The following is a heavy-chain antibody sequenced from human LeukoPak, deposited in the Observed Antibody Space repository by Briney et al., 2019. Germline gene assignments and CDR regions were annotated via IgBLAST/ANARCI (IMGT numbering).Heavy chain of an antibody. D-gene: IGHD6-19*01. CDR1: GFTFSSYA. V-gene: IGHV3-30-3*01. CDR2: ISYDGSNK. J-gene: IGHJ4*02. Sequence: TGGSLRLSCAASGFTFSSYAMHWVRQAPGKGLEWVAVISYDGSNKYYADSVKGRFTISRDNSKNTLYLQMNSLRAEDTAVYYCARDAPIAVAGNFDYWGQGTLVTVSS. CDR3: ARDAPIAVAGNFDY.